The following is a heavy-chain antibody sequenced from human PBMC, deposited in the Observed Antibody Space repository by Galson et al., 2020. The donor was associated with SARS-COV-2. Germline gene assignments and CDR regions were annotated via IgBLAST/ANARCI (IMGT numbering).Heavy chain of an antibody. J-gene: IGHJ4*02. CDR2: TYYMSTWNN. CDR3: ARDPSDWTFFYY. V-gene: IGHV6-1*01. CDR1: GDNVSSDRAA. D-gene: IGHD1-1*01. Sequence: SQTLSPTCAISGDNVSSDRAAWNWIRQSPSRGLEWLGRTYYMSTWNNDYAVSMKGRLIINPDTSENPFSLQLDSVTPEDTAVYYCARDPSDWTFFYYCGQGTLITVSS.